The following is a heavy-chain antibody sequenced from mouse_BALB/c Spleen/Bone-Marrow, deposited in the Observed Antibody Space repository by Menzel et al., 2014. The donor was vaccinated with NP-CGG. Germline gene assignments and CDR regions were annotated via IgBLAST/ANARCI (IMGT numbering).Heavy chain of an antibody. J-gene: IGHJ4*01. CDR2: IDPANGNT. V-gene: IGHV14-3*02. Sequence: VQLQQSGAELVKPGASVKLSCTASGFNIKDTYMHWVKQRPEQGLEWIGRIDPANGNTKYDPKFQGKATITADTSSNTAYLQLSSLTSEDTAVYYCAKWEYYAMDYWGQGTSVTVSS. CDR3: AKWEYYAMDY. D-gene: IGHD4-1*01. CDR1: GFNIKDTY.